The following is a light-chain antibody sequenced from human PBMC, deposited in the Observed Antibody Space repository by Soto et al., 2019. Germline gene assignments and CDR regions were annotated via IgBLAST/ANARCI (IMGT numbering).Light chain of an antibody. V-gene: IGKV3-15*01. CDR2: GAS. Sequence: EIVLTQSPGTLSVSPGDRASLACRASQKVSSNLAWYQQRPGQAPRLLIHGASTRATATPGRFSGSGSWTEFTLNISSLQYADSAVYSCPQHHGWPQTFGQGTKVAVK. CDR1: QKVSSN. J-gene: IGKJ1*01. CDR3: PQHHGWPQT.